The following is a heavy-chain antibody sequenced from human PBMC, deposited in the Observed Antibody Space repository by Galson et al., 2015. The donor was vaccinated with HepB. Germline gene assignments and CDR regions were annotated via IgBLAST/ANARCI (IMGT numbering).Heavy chain of an antibody. D-gene: IGHD6-13*01. CDR2: IYYSGRT. CDR1: GGSISSYY. V-gene: IGHV4-59*01. CDR3: ARDRGLLGAQQLEGYFDL. J-gene: IGHJ2*01. Sequence: ETLSLTCTVSGGSISSYYWSWIRQPPGKGLEWIGYIYYSGRTNYNPSLKSRVTISVDTPKNQFSLKLSSVTAADTAAYYCARDRGLLGAQQLEGYFDLWGRGTLVTV.